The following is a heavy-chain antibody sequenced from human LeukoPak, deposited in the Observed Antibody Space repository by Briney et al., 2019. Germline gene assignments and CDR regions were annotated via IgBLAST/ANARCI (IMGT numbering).Heavy chain of an antibody. J-gene: IGHJ4*02. CDR1: GYSFTSYW. Sequence: GESLKISCKGSGYSFTSYWIGWVRQMPGKGLEWMGIIYPGDSDTRYSPSFQGQVTISADKSISTAYLQWSSLKASDTAMYYCARHGLGQWLVRGVDYWGQGTLGTVSS. CDR3: ARHGLGQWLVRGVDY. V-gene: IGHV5-51*01. CDR2: IYPGDSDT. D-gene: IGHD6-19*01.